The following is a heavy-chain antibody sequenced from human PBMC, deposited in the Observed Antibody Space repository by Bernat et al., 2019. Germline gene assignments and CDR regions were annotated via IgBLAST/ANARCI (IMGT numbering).Heavy chain of an antibody. CDR2: ISYDGSNR. D-gene: IGHD3-22*01. J-gene: IGHJ4*02. V-gene: IGHV3-30*03. Sequence: QVQLVESGGGVVQPGRSLRLSCAASGFTFSSYGMHWVRQAPGKGLEWVAVISYDGSNRYYDDSVTGLFTTAENKSKTPLYLQINRLGAEDTAVYYCAGVTMIVVAEEFDYWGQGTLVTVSS. CDR1: GFTFSSYG. CDR3: AGVTMIVVAEEFDY.